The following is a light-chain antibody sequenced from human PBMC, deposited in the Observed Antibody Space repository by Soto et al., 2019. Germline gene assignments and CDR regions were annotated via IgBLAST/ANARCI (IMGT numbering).Light chain of an antibody. J-gene: IGKJ4*01. V-gene: IGKV3-11*01. CDR3: QKRVAGPT. CDR2: DVS. CDR1: QSVSSY. Sequence: EIVLTQSPATLSLSPGERATLSCRASQSVSSYLSWYQQKPGQAPRLLIFDVSKRATGIPARFSGTGSGTDFTLPTSILEPEDVAVYNSQKRVAGPTFGGGTKVEIQ.